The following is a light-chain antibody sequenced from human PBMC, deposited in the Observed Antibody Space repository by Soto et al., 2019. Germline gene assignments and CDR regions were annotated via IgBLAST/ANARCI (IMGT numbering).Light chain of an antibody. CDR2: GNS. CDR1: SSNIGAVYD. V-gene: IGLV1-40*01. CDR3: QSFTSSLTVRKVL. Sequence: QSALTQPPSVSGAPGQRVTISCTGSSSNIGAVYDVHWYQQFPGTAPKLIIYGNSNRPSGVRARFSGSKSGSSASLAITGLQAEDEADAYCQSFTSSLTVRKVLFGGGTKLTVL. J-gene: IGLJ2*01.